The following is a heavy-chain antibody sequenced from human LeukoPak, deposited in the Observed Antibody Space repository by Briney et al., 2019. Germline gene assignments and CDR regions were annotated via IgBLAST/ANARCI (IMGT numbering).Heavy chain of an antibody. D-gene: IGHD5-18*01. Sequence: ASVKVSCKASGYTFTSYDINWVRQATGQGLEWMGWMNPNSGNTGYAQKFQGRVTITRNTSISTAYMELSSLRSEDTAVYYCARALPHRRLMDTTMEQHWFDPWGQGTLVTVPS. CDR1: GYTFTSYD. CDR3: ARALPHRRLMDTTMEQHWFDP. V-gene: IGHV1-8*03. CDR2: MNPNSGNT. J-gene: IGHJ5*02.